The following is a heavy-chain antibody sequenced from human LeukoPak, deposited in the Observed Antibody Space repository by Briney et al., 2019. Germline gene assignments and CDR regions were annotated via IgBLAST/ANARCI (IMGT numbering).Heavy chain of an antibody. CDR2: TRNKPSSYTT. D-gene: IGHD3-9*01. J-gene: IGHJ4*02. V-gene: IGHV3-72*01. Sequence: PGGSLRLSCAASGFTLSDHNMDWVRQAPGKGLEWVGRTRNKPSSYTTEYAASVKGRFTISRDDSKHALYLQMNSLKTEDTAVYYCARVEVDYYFDYWGQGTLVTVSS. CDR1: GFTLSDHN. CDR3: ARVEVDYYFDY.